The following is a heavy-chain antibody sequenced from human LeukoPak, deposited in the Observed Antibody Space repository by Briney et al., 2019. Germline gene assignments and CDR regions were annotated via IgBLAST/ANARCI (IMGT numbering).Heavy chain of an antibody. D-gene: IGHD3-3*01. J-gene: IGHJ4*02. Sequence: GGSLRLSCAASGFTFSSYEMNWVRQAPGKGLEWVSYISSSGSTIYYADSVKGRFTISRDNSKNTLYLQMNSLRAEDTAVYYCAKGRYDFWSGYYYFDYWGQGTLVTVSS. CDR2: ISSSGSTI. CDR3: AKGRYDFWSGYYYFDY. V-gene: IGHV3-48*03. CDR1: GFTFSSYE.